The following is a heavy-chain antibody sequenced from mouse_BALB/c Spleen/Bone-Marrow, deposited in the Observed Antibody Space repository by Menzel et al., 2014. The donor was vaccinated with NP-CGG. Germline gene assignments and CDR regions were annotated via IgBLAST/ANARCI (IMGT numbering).Heavy chain of an antibody. CDR3: ARYYYGSSYFDY. CDR2: IDPANGNT. Sequence: VQLQQSGAELVKPGASVKLSCTASGFNIKDTYMHWVKQRPERGLEWIGRIDPANGNTKYDPKFQGKATITADTSSNTAYLQLSSLTSVDTAVYYCARYYYGSSYFDYWGQGTTLTVSS. D-gene: IGHD1-1*01. V-gene: IGHV14-3*02. CDR1: GFNIKDTY. J-gene: IGHJ2*01.